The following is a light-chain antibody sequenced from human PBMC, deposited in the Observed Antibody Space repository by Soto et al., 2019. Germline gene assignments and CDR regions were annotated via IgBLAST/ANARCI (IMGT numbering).Light chain of an antibody. CDR3: QQCSSSPLT. CDR2: GAS. Sequence: EIVLTQSPGTLSLSPGERATLSCRASQSASSSYLAWYQQKPGQAPRLLIYGASSRATGIPDRFSGSGSGTDFTLTISRLDPEDFAVYYCQQCSSSPLTFGGGTKVEIK. CDR1: QSASSSY. V-gene: IGKV3-20*01. J-gene: IGKJ4*01.